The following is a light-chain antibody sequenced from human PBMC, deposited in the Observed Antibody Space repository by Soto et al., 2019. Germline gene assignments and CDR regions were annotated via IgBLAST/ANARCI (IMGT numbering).Light chain of an antibody. CDR3: QQCYSSPRT. V-gene: IGKV1-39*01. CDR1: QRISTY. J-gene: IGKJ1*01. Sequence: DIQLTQSPSTLSAGVGDRVTITCRASQRISTYSNWYQQKPGKAPTLLIYAASSLQSGVPSRFSGGGSGTDFTLTINTLQPEDFATYFCQQCYSSPRTFGQGTKVDIK. CDR2: AAS.